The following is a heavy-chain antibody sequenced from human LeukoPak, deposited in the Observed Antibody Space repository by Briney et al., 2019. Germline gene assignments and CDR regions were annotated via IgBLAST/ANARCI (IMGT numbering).Heavy chain of an antibody. J-gene: IGHJ5*02. CDR2: IYYSGST. Sequence: SETLSLTCTVSGGSISSYYWSWIRQPPGKGLEWIGYIYYSGSTNYNPSLKSRVTISVDTSKTQFSLKLSSVTAADTAVYYCARGVSITGWFAPWGQGTLVTVSS. CDR3: ARGVSITGWFAP. V-gene: IGHV4-59*01. CDR1: GGSISSYY. D-gene: IGHD1-20*01.